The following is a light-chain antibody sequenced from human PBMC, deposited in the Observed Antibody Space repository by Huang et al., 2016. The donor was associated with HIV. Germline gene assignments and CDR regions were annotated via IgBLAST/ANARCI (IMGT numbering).Light chain of an antibody. Sequence: EIVLTQSQGTLSLSPGERATLSCRASETVTSGYLAWYQQKPGQAPRLLIFGSSTRATGIPDRFAGSASGTDFTLTITRLEREDFAMYYCQQYGGSPRTFGQGTKLELK. V-gene: IGKV3-20*01. CDR1: ETVTSGY. CDR2: GSS. J-gene: IGKJ2*01. CDR3: QQYGGSPRT.